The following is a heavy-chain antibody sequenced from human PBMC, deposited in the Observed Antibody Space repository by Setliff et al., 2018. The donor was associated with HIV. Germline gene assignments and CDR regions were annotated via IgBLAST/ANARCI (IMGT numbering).Heavy chain of an antibody. CDR3: ARVLENSGSDY. V-gene: IGHV3-48*01. Sequence: GSLRLSCAASGFSFSNYRMHWVRQAPGRGLEWVSFIGKAGTKYYTDSVKGRFTISRDNAKNSLYLQMNSLRAEDTAIYYCARVLENSGSDYWGQGTLVTVSS. CDR1: GFSFSNYR. J-gene: IGHJ4*02. CDR2: IGKAGTK. D-gene: IGHD6-19*01.